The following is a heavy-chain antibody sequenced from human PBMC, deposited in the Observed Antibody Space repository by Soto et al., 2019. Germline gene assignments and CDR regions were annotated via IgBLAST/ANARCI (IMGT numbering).Heavy chain of an antibody. V-gene: IGHV3-15*01. CDR1: GFTFSNAW. CDR3: TSSDDFDY. Sequence: GGSLRLSCAASGFTFSNAWMSWVRQAPGKGLEWVGRIKSKTDVGTTDYAAHVKGRFTISRDDSKNTLYLQVNSLKTEDTAVYYCTSSDDFDYWGQGTLVTVSS. CDR2: IKSKTDVGTT. J-gene: IGHJ4*02.